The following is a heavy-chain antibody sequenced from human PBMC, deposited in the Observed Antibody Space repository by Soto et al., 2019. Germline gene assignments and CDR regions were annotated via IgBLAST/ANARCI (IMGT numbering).Heavy chain of an antibody. CDR1: GGSFSGYY. V-gene: IGHV4-34*01. CDR3: ARGNPYYYGSGSYLTEPYYYYMDV. CDR2: INHSGST. J-gene: IGHJ6*03. D-gene: IGHD3-10*01. Sequence: QVQLQQWGAGLLKPSETLSLTCAVYGGSFSGYYWSWIRQPPGKGLEWIGEINHSGSTNYNPSLKGRVTISVDTSKNQYSLKLSSVTAADTAVYYCARGNPYYYGSGSYLTEPYYYYMDVWGKGTTVTVSS.